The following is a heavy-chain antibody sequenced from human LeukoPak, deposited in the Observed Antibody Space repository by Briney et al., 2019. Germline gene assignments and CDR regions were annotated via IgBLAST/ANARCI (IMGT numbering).Heavy chain of an antibody. CDR2: ISDYTGNT. CDR3: ARAPAAHYYYDH. V-gene: IGHV1-18*01. CDR1: GYTFTSYG. J-gene: IGHJ4*02. Sequence: ASVKVSCKASGYTFTSYGISWVRQAPGQGLEWMGWISDYTGNTNYAQKLQGRVTTTTDTSTSTAYMELRSLRSDDTAVYYCARAPAAHYYYDHWGQGTLVTVSS.